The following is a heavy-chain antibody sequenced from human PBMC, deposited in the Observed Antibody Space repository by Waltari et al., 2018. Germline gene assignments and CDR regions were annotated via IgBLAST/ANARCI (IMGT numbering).Heavy chain of an antibody. CDR3: ARREGMDV. J-gene: IGHJ6*02. D-gene: IGHD1-26*01. V-gene: IGHV1-2*02. Sequence: QVQLVQSGAEVKKPGSSVKVSCRASGGTFSSYSISWVRQAPGQGLEWMGWIKPNSGGTNYAQKFQGRVTMTRDTSISTAYMELSRLRSDDTAVYYCARREGMDVWGQGTTVTVSS. CDR1: GGTFSSYS. CDR2: IKPNSGGT.